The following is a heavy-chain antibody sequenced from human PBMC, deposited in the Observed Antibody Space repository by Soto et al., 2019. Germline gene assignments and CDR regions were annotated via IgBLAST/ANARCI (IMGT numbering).Heavy chain of an antibody. J-gene: IGHJ4*02. Sequence: GGSLRLSCAASGFTVSSNYMSWVRQAPGKGLEWVSVIYSCGSTYYADSVKGRFTISRDNSKNTLYLQMNSLRAEDTAVYYCARVASSSSGLNYWGQGTLVTVSS. D-gene: IGHD6-6*01. CDR3: ARVASSSSGLNY. V-gene: IGHV3-66*03. CDR1: GFTVSSNY. CDR2: IYSCGST.